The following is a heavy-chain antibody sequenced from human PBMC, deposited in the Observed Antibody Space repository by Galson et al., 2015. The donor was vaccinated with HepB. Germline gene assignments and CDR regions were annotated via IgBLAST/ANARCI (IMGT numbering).Heavy chain of an antibody. CDR1: GGTFSSYA. D-gene: IGHD2-2*01. Sequence: SVKVSCKASGGTFSSYAISWVRQAPGQGFEWMGGIIPIFGTANYAQKFQGRVTITADESTSTAYMELSSLRSEDTAVYYCAREGPPHALRFCSSTSCEKYFDNWGQGTLVTVSS. CDR2: IIPIFGTA. J-gene: IGHJ4*02. CDR3: AREGPPHALRFCSSTSCEKYFDN. V-gene: IGHV1-69*13.